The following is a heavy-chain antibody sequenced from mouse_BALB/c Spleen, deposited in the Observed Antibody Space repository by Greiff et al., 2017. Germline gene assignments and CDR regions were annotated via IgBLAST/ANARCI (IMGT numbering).Heavy chain of an antibody. CDR1: GYSFTSYW. J-gene: IGHJ4*01. CDR2: IDPSDSET. Sequence: VQLQQSGPQLVRPGASVKISCKASGYSFTSYWMHWVKQRPGQGLEWIGMIDPSDSETRLNQKFKDKATLTVDKSSSTAYMQLSSPTSEDSAVYYCARSGELLRLRDAMDYWGQGTSVTVSS. CDR3: ARSGELLRLRDAMDY. D-gene: IGHD1-2*01. V-gene: IGHV1S127*01.